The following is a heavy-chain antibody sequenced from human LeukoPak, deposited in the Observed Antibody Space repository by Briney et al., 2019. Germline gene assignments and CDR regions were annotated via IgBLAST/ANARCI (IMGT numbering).Heavy chain of an antibody. CDR1: GGTFSSYA. CDR2: IIPIFGTA. D-gene: IGHD6-6*01. J-gene: IGHJ3*02. Sequence: SVKVSCKASGGTFSSYAISWVRQAPGQGLEWMGGIIPIFGTANYAQKLQGRVTITADESTSTAYMELSSLRSEDTAVYYCARDLGQSEHSNSWGVFDIWGQGTLVTVSS. V-gene: IGHV1-69*13. CDR3: ARDLGQSEHSNSWGVFDI.